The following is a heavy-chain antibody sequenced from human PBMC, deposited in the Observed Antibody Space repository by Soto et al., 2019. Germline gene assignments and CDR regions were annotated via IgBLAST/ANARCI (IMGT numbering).Heavy chain of an antibody. CDR3: AHDTSGWRWLLDV. V-gene: IGHV2-5*01. CDR1: GFSLSTSGVG. J-gene: IGHJ6*02. CDR2: SYWNDDK. Sequence: GPTLVNPTQTLTLTGSFSGFSLSTSGVGVGWSRQPPGKTPEWLVISYWNDDKRYSPSLKTRVTITKDTSRNQVVLTMNSVEADDTATYYCAHDTSGWRWLLDVWGQGTTVTVSS. D-gene: IGHD2-21*01.